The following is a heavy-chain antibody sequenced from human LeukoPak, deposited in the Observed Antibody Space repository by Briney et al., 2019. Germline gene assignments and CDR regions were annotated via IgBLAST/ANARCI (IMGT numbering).Heavy chain of an antibody. CDR3: ARLNFRGGEALHFDS. Sequence: SETLSLTCSVSGGSLTNYYWGWIRQPPGKGLEFIGYIHSDGTTNYDSSLQSRVAISLDTSKIQFSLRLYSVAAADTALYFCARLNFRGGEALHFDSWGQGTLVTVSS. J-gene: IGHJ4*02. D-gene: IGHD3-16*01. CDR1: GGSLTNYY. CDR2: IHSDGTT. V-gene: IGHV4-4*09.